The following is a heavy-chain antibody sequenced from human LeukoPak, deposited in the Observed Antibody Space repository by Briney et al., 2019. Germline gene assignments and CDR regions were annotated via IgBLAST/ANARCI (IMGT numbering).Heavy chain of an antibody. V-gene: IGHV1-2*02. CDR3: ARGRPSSGWPDAFDI. Sequence: ASVKVSCKASGYTFAGYYMHWVRQAPGQGLEWMGWINPNSGGTNYAQKFQGRVTMTRDTSISTAYMELSSLRSEDTAVYYCARGRPSSGWPDAFDIWGQGTMVTVSS. CDR2: INPNSGGT. D-gene: IGHD6-19*01. CDR1: GYTFAGYY. J-gene: IGHJ3*02.